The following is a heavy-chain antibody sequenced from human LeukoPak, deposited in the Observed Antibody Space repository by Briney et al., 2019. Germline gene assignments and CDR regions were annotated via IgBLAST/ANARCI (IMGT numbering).Heavy chain of an antibody. Sequence: GGSLRLSCAASGFTFSSFAMHWVRQAPGKQLEYVSAICSNGGCTYYANSVKGRFTISRDNSKTTLYLQMGSLRAEDMAVYYCARWGYYSHYDYWGQGTLVTVSS. V-gene: IGHV3-64*01. CDR3: ARWGYYSHYDY. CDR1: GFTFSSFA. CDR2: ICSNGGCT. D-gene: IGHD4-11*01. J-gene: IGHJ4*02.